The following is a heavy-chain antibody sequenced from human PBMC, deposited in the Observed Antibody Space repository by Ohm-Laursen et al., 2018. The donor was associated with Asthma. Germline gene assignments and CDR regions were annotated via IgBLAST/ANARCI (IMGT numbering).Heavy chain of an antibody. D-gene: IGHD4-23*01. J-gene: IGHJ3*02. Sequence: SQTLSPTCAVYGGSFSGYYWSWIRQHPGKGLEWIGYIYYSGITYYNPSLKSRVSISVDTSKNQFSLKLSSVTAADTAVYYCARVSVVTPSSRAFDIWGQGTMVTVSS. CDR2: IYYSGIT. CDR3: ARVSVVTPSSRAFDI. CDR1: GGSFSGYY. V-gene: IGHV4-31*11.